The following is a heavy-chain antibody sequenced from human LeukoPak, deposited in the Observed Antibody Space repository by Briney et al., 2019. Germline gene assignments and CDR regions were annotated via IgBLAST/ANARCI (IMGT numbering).Heavy chain of an antibody. D-gene: IGHD3-3*01. CDR1: GYTFTGYY. J-gene: IGHJ4*02. CDR2: INPNSGGT. V-gene: IGHV1-2*02. Sequence: ASVEVSCKASGYTFTGYYMHWVRQAPGQGLEWMGWINPNSGGTNYAQKFQGRVTMTRDTSISTAYMELSRLRSDDTAVYYCARDKRWGSGVGYWGQGTLVTVSS. CDR3: ARDKRWGSGVGY.